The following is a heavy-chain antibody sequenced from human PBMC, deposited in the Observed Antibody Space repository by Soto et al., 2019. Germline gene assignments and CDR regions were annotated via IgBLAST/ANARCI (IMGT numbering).Heavy chain of an antibody. CDR1: GGSFSGYY. Sequence: SETLSLTCAVYGGSFSGYYWSWIRQPPGKGLEWIGEINHSGSTNHNPSLKSRDTISVDTSKNQFSLKLSSVTAADTAVYYCARAVVPAARQFYYYYYSMDVWGKGTTVTVSS. CDR2: INHSGST. CDR3: ARAVVPAARQFYYYYYSMDV. J-gene: IGHJ6*03. V-gene: IGHV4-34*01. D-gene: IGHD2-2*01.